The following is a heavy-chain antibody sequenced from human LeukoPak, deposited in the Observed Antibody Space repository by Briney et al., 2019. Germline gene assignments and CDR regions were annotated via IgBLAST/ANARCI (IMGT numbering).Heavy chain of an antibody. CDR1: GGTFSSYT. D-gene: IGHD4-11*01. Sequence: ASVKVSCKASGGTFSSYTISWVRQAPGQGLEWMGWISGYNGKTYYAQNLQGRVTVTTDTSTSTVYMELGSLRSDDMAIYYCARDRVYDYSNPRGFDHWGQGTLVTVSS. J-gene: IGHJ4*02. V-gene: IGHV1-18*03. CDR2: ISGYNGKT. CDR3: ARDRVYDYSNPRGFDH.